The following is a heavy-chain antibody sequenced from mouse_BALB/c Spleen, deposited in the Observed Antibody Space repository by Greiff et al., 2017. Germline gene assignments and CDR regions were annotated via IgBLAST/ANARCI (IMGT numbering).Heavy chain of an antibody. CDR2: INPSSGYT. V-gene: IGHV1-4*02. J-gene: IGHJ4*01. Sequence: QVQLKESAAELARPGASVKMSCKASGYTFTSYTMHWVKQRPGQGLEWIGYINPSSGYTEYNQKFKDKTTLTADKSSSTAYMQLSSLTSEDSAVYYCARGGPYYYAMDYWGQGTSVTVSS. CDR1: GYTFTSYT. CDR3: ARGGPYYYAMDY.